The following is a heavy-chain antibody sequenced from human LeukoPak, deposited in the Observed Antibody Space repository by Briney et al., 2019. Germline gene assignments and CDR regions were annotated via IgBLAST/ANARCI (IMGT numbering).Heavy chain of an antibody. D-gene: IGHD1-26*01. CDR2: IYYSGST. V-gene: IGHV4-59*01. J-gene: IGHJ6*02. Sequence: SETLSLTCTVSGGSISSYYWSWIRQPPGKGLEWIGYIYYSGSTNYNPSLKSRVTMSVDTSKNQFSLKLSSVTAADTAVYYCARGGREDGGYYYGMDVWGQGTTVTVSS. CDR3: ARGGREDGGYYYGMDV. CDR1: GGSISSYY.